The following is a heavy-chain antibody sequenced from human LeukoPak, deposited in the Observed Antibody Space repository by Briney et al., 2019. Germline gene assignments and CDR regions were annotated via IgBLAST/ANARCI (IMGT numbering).Heavy chain of an antibody. J-gene: IGHJ4*02. CDR1: GFTFSAYG. Sequence: HPGGSLRLSCAASGFTFSAYGMHWVRQAPGKGLEWVAFVRYDRSSEYYADSVKGRFTISRDNSKNTLYLQMNSLRAEDTAVYYCARDRPSSGWYFDYWGQGTLVTVSS. D-gene: IGHD6-19*01. CDR2: VRYDRSSE. CDR3: ARDRPSSGWYFDY. V-gene: IGHV3-30*02.